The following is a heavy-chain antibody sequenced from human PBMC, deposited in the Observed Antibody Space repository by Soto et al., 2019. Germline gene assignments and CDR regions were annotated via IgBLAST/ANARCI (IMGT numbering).Heavy chain of an antibody. V-gene: IGHV3-23*01. CDR3: AKDTRYGDYVRWFDS. D-gene: IGHD4-17*01. J-gene: IGHJ5*01. CDR1: GFTFGRYA. CDR2: ITASGGRT. Sequence: VHLLESGGGLVQPGGSLRLSCTASGFTFGRYAMTWVRQAPGRGLEGVSGITASGGRTYYADSVKGRFTISRDNSKSTLYLQMNSLRAEDTALYYGAKDTRYGDYVRWFDSWGQGTLVTVSS.